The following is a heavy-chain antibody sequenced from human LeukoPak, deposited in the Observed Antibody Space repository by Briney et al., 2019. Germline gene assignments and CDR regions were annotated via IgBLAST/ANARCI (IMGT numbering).Heavy chain of an antibody. D-gene: IGHD1-26*01. CDR1: EFTFRSYS. J-gene: IGHJ4*02. CDR3: ARRGYHDYSGFDY. CDR2: ISGSSSDI. V-gene: IGHV3-21*01. Sequence: PGGSLRLSCAGSEFTFRSYSMHWVRQAPGKGLEWVSSISGSSSDIYYADSVRGRFTISRDNSKNSLYLQMKSLRAEDTALYYCARRGYHDYSGFDYWGQGTLVTVSS.